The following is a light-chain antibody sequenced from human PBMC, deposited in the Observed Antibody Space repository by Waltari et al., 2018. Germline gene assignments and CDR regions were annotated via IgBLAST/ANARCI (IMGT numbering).Light chain of an antibody. CDR2: VVS. CDR3: CSYAGNYIWV. Sequence: QSALTQPASVSGSPGQSCTISCTGPSSDIGRYDTVSWYQQHPGNAPKLIICVVSKRPSGVSDRFSGSKAGDTASLTISGLQFEDEADYYCCSYAGNYIWVFGGGTRLTVL. V-gene: IGLV2-23*02. CDR1: SSDIGRYDT. J-gene: IGLJ3*02.